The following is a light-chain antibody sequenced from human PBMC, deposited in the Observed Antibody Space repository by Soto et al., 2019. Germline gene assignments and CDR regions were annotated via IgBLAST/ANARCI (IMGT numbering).Light chain of an antibody. CDR1: SSDVGGYNY. CDR2: EVS. V-gene: IGLV2-8*01. J-gene: IGLJ2*01. Sequence: QSALTQPPSASGSPGQSVTISCTGTSSDVGGYNYVSWYQQHPGNAPKLMISEVSKRPSGIPDRFSGSKSGNTASLTVSGLQAEDEADYYCSSFARNNNVVFGGGTKLTVL. CDR3: SSFARNNNVV.